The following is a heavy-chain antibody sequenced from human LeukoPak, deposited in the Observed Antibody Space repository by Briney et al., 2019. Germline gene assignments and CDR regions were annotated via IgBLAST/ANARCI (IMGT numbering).Heavy chain of an antibody. J-gene: IGHJ4*02. CDR2: INPTNGGT. CDR1: GYTFTDYY. CDR3: ARGRNNDY. V-gene: IGHV1-2*02. Sequence: ASVKVSCKASGYTFTDYYIHWVRQAPGQGLEWMGSINPTNGGTNFAQKFQGRVTMTRDTSNSTAYMELSGLRSDDTAVYYCARGRNNDYWGQGTLVTVSS. D-gene: IGHD1-14*01.